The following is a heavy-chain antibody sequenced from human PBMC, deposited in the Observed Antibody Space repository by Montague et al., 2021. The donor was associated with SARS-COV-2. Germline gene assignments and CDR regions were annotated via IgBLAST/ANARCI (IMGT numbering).Heavy chain of an antibody. D-gene: IGHD2-15*01. CDR2: ISGNGGST. Sequence: SLRLSCAASGFTFSSYAMSWVRQAPGKGLEWVSAISGNGGSTYYADSAKGRFTISRDNSKNTLYLQMNSLRAEDTAVYYCAKDRMVMVVAAPFDPWGQGTLVTVSS. J-gene: IGHJ5*02. CDR3: AKDRMVMVVAAPFDP. CDR1: GFTFSSYA. V-gene: IGHV3-23*01.